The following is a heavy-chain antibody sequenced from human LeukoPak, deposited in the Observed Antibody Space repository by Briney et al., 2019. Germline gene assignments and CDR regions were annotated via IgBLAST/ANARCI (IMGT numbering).Heavy chain of an antibody. CDR1: GFTFNSYG. V-gene: IGHV3-30*18. Sequence: GRSLRLSCAASGFTFNSYGMHWVRQAPGKGLEWVAVISYDGSNKYYADSVKGRFTISRDNSKNTLYLQMNSLRAEDTAVYYCAKYGVDTAMVTSDYWGQGTLVTVSS. CDR3: AKYGVDTAMVTSDY. D-gene: IGHD5-18*01. CDR2: ISYDGSNK. J-gene: IGHJ4*02.